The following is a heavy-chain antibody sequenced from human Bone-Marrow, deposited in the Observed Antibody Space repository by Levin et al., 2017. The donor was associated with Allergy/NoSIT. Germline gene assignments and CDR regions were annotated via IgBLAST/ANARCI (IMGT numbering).Heavy chain of an antibody. J-gene: IGHJ4*02. V-gene: IGHV3-7*01. CDR2: INQAGSDK. CDR1: GFTFSSRW. D-gene: IGHD5-24*01. CDR3: AKIDDYNGGFYDY. Sequence: LSLTCAASGFTFSSRWMSWVRQPPGKGLEWVANINQAGSDKKYVDSVKGRFTISRDNAKNSLYLQMNSLTAEDTAVYYCAKIDDYNGGFYDYWGQGTLVTVSS.